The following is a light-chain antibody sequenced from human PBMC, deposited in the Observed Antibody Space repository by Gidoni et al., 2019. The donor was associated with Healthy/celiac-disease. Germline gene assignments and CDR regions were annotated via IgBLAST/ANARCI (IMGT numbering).Light chain of an antibody. V-gene: IGKV1-12*01. CDR1: QGISSW. CDR2: AAS. J-gene: IGKJ1*01. CDR3: QQANSPWT. Sequence: DIQMTQSPSSVSASVGDRVTLTSRASQGISSWLAWYQQKPGKSPKLLIYAASSLQSGVLSRFSGSGYGTDFTLTMSSLQPGDFATYYCQQANSPWTFGQGTRVEIK.